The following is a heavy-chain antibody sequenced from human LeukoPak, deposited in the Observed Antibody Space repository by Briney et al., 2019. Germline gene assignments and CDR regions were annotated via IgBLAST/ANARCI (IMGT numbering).Heavy chain of an antibody. CDR3: ARGGVAGLRLGELSSPPPDY. CDR2: IIPILGIA. V-gene: IGHV1-69*04. Sequence: GASVKVSCKASGGTFSSYAISWVRQAPGQGLEWMGRIIPILGIANYAQKFQGRVTMTRNTSISTAYMELSSLRSEDTAVYYCARGGVAGLRLGELSSPPPDYWGQGTLVTVSS. D-gene: IGHD3-16*02. J-gene: IGHJ4*02. CDR1: GGTFSSYA.